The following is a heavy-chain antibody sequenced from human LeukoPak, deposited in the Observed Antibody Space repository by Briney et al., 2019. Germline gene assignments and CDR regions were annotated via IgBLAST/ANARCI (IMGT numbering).Heavy chain of an antibody. J-gene: IGHJ6*02. Sequence: GGSLRLSCAASGFTFNNYAMSWFRQTPGKGLEWVSAISGSGDRTYYAESVKGRFSISRDNSKNTLYLQMHSLRAEDTAVYYCGKRELWHGSGENAWGQGTTVTVSS. CDR2: ISGSGDRT. CDR3: GKRELWHGSGENA. D-gene: IGHD3-10*01. V-gene: IGHV3-23*01. CDR1: GFTFNNYA.